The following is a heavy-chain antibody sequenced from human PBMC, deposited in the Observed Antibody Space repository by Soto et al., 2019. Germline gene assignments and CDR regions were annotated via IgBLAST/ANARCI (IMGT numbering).Heavy chain of an antibody. Sequence: QVQLVQSGAEVKKPGSSVKVSCKASGDPFSFYSINWVRQAPGLGLEWMGRINPILRMSNYAQRFQGRVTMTADKSTSTAYMELSSLRSEDTAMYYCASSYGSGYRACDYWGQGALVTVSS. CDR1: GDPFSFYS. CDR3: ASSYGSGYRACDY. V-gene: IGHV1-69*02. D-gene: IGHD3-10*01. J-gene: IGHJ4*02. CDR2: INPILRMS.